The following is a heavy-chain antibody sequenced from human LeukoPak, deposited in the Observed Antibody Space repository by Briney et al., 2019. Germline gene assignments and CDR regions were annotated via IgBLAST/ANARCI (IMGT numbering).Heavy chain of an antibody. J-gene: IGHJ5*02. CDR1: VYTFTGYY. CDR2: INPNSGGT. D-gene: IGHD4-17*01. Sequence: VSVKVSCKASVYTFTGYYMHWVRQAPGQGLEWMGWINPNSGGTNYAQKFQGRVTMTGDTSISTAYMELSRLRSDDTAVYYCARGASGVYTVTTSWFDPWGQGTLVTVSS. CDR3: ARGASGVYTVTTSWFDP. V-gene: IGHV1-2*02.